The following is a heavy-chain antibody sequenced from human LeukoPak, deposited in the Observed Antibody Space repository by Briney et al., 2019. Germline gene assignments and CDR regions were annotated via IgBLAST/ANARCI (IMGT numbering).Heavy chain of an antibody. D-gene: IGHD3-22*01. V-gene: IGHV4-59*06. Sequence: PSETLSLTCTVSGGSISSYYWSWIRQHPGKGLEWIGYIYYSGSTYYNPSLKSRVTISVDTSKNQFSLKLSSVTAADTAVYYCARAVGGYYSHWFDYWGQGTLVTVSS. J-gene: IGHJ4*02. CDR1: GGSISSYY. CDR3: ARAVGGYYSHWFDY. CDR2: IYYSGST.